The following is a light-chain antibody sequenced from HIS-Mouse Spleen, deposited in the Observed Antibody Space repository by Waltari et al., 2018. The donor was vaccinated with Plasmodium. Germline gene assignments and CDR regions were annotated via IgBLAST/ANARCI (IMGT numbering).Light chain of an antibody. CDR3: QQRSNWPPLT. CDR1: QSVSSY. V-gene: IGKV3-11*01. CDR2: DAS. J-gene: IGKJ4*01. Sequence: EIVLTQSPATLSLSPGERATLSCRARQSVSSYLAWYQQKPGQAPRLLIYDASNRATGIPARFSGIGAGTDFTLTISSLEPEDFAVYYCQQRSNWPPLTFGGGTKVEIK.